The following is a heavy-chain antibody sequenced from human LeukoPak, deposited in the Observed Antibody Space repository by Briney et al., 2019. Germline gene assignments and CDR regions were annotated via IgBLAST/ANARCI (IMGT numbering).Heavy chain of an antibody. V-gene: IGHV3-48*01. CDR1: RFTFPTFN. J-gene: IGHJ6*03. Sequence: PGGSLRLSCAASRFTFPTFNMNWVRQAPGKGLEWVSHISSDSTTISYADSVKGRFTISRDNAKTSLYLQMNSLKADDTAVYYCVRSYYYYMDVWGQGTTVTDSS. CDR3: VRSYYYYMDV. CDR2: ISSDSTTI.